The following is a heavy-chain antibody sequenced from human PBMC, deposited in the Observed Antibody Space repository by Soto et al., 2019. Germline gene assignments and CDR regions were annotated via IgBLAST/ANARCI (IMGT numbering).Heavy chain of an antibody. CDR3: ARGSSRWDY. Sequence: ETLSLTCTVSGGSISSFYWSWIRQPAGKGLEWIGRIYSGGRNNYNPSLKSRVTMSVDTYNNQFSLRLSSVTAADKAMYYCARGSSRWDYWGQGTLVTVYS. J-gene: IGHJ4*02. CDR2: IYSGGRN. CDR1: GGSISSFY. D-gene: IGHD6-13*01. V-gene: IGHV4-4*07.